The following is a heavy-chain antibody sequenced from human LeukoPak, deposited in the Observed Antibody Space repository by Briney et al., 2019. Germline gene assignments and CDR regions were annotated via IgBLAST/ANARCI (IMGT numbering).Heavy chain of an antibody. Sequence: PGGSLRLSCAASGFTFSSYAMSWVRQAPGKGLEWVSAISGSGGSTYYADSVKGRFTISRDNSKNTLYLQMNSLRAEDTAVYYCAKEPEYSSRYVASYFQHWGQGTLVTVSS. CDR3: AKEPEYSSRYVASYFQH. CDR1: GFTFSSYA. J-gene: IGHJ1*01. CDR2: ISGSGGST. V-gene: IGHV3-23*01. D-gene: IGHD6-6*01.